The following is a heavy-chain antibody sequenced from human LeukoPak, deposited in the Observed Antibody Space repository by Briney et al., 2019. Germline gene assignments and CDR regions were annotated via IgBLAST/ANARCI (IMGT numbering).Heavy chain of an antibody. CDR1: GFTFSSYA. D-gene: IGHD2-2*01. V-gene: IGHV3-23*01. J-gene: IGHJ4*02. Sequence: PGGSLRLSCAASGFTFSSYAMSWVREAPGKGLEGVSAISGSGGSTYYADSVKGRFTISRDNSKNTLYLQMNSLRAEDTAVYYCAAKDIVVVPAAMVDYWGQGTLVTVSS. CDR3: AAKDIVVVPAAMVDY. CDR2: ISGSGGST.